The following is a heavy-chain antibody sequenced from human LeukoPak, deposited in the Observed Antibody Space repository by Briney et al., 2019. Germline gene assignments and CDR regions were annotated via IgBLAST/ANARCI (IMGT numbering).Heavy chain of an antibody. CDR3: ASLVYSYGYLGADY. CDR2: INHSGST. V-gene: IGHV4-34*01. CDR1: GGSFSGYY. Sequence: PSETLSLTCAVYGGSFSGYYWSWIRQPPGKGLEWIREINHSGSTNYNPSLKSRVTISVDTSKNQFSLKLSSVTAADTAVYYCASLVYSYGYLGADYWGQGTLVTVSS. J-gene: IGHJ4*02. D-gene: IGHD5-18*01.